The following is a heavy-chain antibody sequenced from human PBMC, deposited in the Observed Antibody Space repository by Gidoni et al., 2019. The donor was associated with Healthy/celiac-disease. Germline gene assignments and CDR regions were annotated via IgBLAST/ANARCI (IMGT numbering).Heavy chain of an antibody. CDR3: ARRSGDYGGNFPFDY. CDR2: ISPGDSDT. V-gene: IGHV5-51*01. J-gene: IGHJ4*02. Sequence: EVQLVQSGAEVKKPGESLKISCKGSGYSFTSYWIGWVRQMPGKGLEWMGIISPGDSDTRYSPAVQGQVTISADKSISTAYLQWSSLKASDTAMYYCARRSGDYGGNFPFDYWGQGTLVTVSS. CDR1: GYSFTSYW. D-gene: IGHD4-17*01.